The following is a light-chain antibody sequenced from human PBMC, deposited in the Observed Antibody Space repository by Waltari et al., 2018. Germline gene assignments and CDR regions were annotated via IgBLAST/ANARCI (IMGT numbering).Light chain of an antibody. CDR2: NYR. J-gene: IGLJ2*01. CDR3: ATWDANLSGVV. CDR1: SSNIACNS. V-gene: IGLV1-44*01. Sequence: QSVLTQPPSVSGTPGQRVTISCSGSSSNIACNSVNWYQQVPGKAPKLLSYNYRHRPSGWSDQFSGTKSDSSASRAISGRRSEDEAHYYWATWDANLSGVVFGGGTKLTVL.